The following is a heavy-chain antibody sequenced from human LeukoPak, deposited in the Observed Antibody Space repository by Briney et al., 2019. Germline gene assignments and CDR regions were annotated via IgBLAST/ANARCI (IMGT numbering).Heavy chain of an antibody. Sequence: SETLSLTCTVSDDSISNSNYYWAWIRQSPGKGLEWIGSIYYTGSTYDNPFLKSRVTISIDTSKNQFSLKLTSVTAADSALYYSAGHTRVTTVVRVYGMDVWGEGTTVTVPS. CDR3: AGHTRVTTVVRVYGMDV. CDR1: DDSISNSNYY. CDR2: IYYTGST. J-gene: IGHJ6*04. D-gene: IGHD2-15*01. V-gene: IGHV4-39*01.